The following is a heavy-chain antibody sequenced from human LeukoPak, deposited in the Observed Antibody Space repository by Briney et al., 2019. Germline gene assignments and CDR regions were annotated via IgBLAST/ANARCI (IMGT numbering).Heavy chain of an antibody. CDR2: IYSGGST. J-gene: IGHJ6*02. CDR1: GFTVSSNY. D-gene: IGHD6-19*01. Sequence: GGSLRLSCAASGFTVSSNYMSWVRQAPGKGLEWVSVIYSGGSTYYADSVKGRFTISRHNSKNTLYLQMNSLRAEDTAVYYCTRLIAVAANYGMDVWGQGTTDTVSS. CDR3: TRLIAVAANYGMDV. V-gene: IGHV3-53*04.